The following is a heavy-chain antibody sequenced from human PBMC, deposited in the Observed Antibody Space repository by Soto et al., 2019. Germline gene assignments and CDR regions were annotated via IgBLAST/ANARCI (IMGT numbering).Heavy chain of an antibody. Sequence: EVQLVETGGGLIQPGGTLRLSCADSGLTVSSNYMSSVRQAPGKGLEWVSIIYSAGSTYYGDSAKGRFSNSRDNSKNTVYLQMNSLRAEDTAVYYCARVFTDTAKVFDYWGQGTLVTVSS. V-gene: IGHV3-53*02. CDR2: IYSAGST. CDR1: GLTVSSNY. CDR3: ARVFTDTAKVFDY. D-gene: IGHD5-18*01. J-gene: IGHJ4*02.